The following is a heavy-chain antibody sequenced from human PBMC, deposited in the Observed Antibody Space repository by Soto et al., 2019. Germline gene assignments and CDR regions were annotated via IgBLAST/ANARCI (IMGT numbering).Heavy chain of an antibody. J-gene: IGHJ3*02. Sequence: PGGSLRLSCAASGFTFSSYDMHWVRQATGKGLEWASAIGTAGDTYYPGSVKGRFTISRENAKNSLYLQMNSLRAEDTAVYYCARADCSGGSCYLDAFDIWGQGTMVTVSS. CDR1: GFTFSSYD. CDR2: IGTAGDT. D-gene: IGHD2-15*01. CDR3: ARADCSGGSCYLDAFDI. V-gene: IGHV3-13*01.